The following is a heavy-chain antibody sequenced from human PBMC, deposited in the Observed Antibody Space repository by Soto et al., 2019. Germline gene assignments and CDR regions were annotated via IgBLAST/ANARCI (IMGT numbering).Heavy chain of an antibody. V-gene: IGHV1-18*04. D-gene: IGHD3-22*01. Sequence: ASVKVSCKASGYTFTSYSISWVRQAPGQGLEWMGWISGYNGNTNYAQKLQGRVTMTTDTSTSTAYMELRSLKSEDTAVYYCARAGRKYYYDGLPVYWGQGTLVTVSS. CDR1: GYTFTSYS. J-gene: IGHJ4*02. CDR3: ARAGRKYYYDGLPVY. CDR2: ISGYNGNT.